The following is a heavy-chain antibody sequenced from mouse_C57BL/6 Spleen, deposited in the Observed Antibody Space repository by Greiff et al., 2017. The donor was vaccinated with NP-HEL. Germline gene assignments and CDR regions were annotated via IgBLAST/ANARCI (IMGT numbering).Heavy chain of an antibody. D-gene: IGHD2-4*01. J-gene: IGHJ2*01. Sequence: QVQLQQPGAELVKPGASVKLSCKASGYTFTSYWMHWVKQRPGQGLEWIGMIHPNSGSTNYNEKFKSKATLTVDKSSSTAYMQLSSLTSEDSAVYYCASHYEYDVNFDYWGQGTTLTVSS. CDR2: IHPNSGST. V-gene: IGHV1-64*01. CDR3: ASHYEYDVNFDY. CDR1: GYTFTSYW.